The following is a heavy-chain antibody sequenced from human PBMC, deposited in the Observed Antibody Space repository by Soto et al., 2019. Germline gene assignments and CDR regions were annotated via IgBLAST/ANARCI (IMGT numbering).Heavy chain of an antibody. CDR3: AKAYYHASSGYFPYRY. D-gene: IGHD3-22*01. J-gene: IGHJ4*02. CDR2: ISGSGFST. V-gene: IGHV3-23*01. CDR1: VFTFSSYA. Sequence: GTLRLSCAASVFTFSSYAMSWVRQAPGKGLEWVSAISGSGFSTYYADSVKGRFTISRDNSKNTLYLQMNSLRAEDTAVCYCAKAYYHASSGYFPYRYWGQGSLVTVSS.